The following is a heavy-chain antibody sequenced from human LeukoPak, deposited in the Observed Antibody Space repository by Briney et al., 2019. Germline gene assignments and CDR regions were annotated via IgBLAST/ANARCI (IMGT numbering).Heavy chain of an antibody. CDR2: IYYSGST. Sequence: SETLSLTCTVSGGSISSYYWSWIRQPPGKGLEWIGYIYYSGSTNYNPSLKSRVTISVDTSKNQFSLKLSSVTAADTAVYYCARIHAGHCSSTSCYLVSAFDIWGQGTMDTVSS. J-gene: IGHJ3*02. CDR3: ARIHAGHCSSTSCYLVSAFDI. CDR1: GGSISSYY. V-gene: IGHV4-59*01. D-gene: IGHD2-2*01.